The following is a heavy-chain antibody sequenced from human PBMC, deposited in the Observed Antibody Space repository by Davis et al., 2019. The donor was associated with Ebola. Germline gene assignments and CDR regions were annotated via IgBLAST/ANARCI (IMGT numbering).Heavy chain of an antibody. D-gene: IGHD6-19*01. CDR3: AREVLGNSSGWYDS. Sequence: ASSVTVSYQASLYTFSGYYMHFVRHAPGQGLWWMGWINPNSRGTNYAQKFHGRVTMTRDTSISTAYMELSRLRSYDTAVYYCAREVLGNSSGWYDSWGQGTLVTVSS. CDR1: LYTFSGYY. V-gene: IGHV1-2*02. CDR2: INPNSRGT. J-gene: IGHJ5*01.